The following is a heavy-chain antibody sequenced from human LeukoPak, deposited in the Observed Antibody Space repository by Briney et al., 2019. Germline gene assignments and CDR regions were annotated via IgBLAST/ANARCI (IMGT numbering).Heavy chain of an antibody. J-gene: IGHJ4*02. CDR3: ARGTDSGSFLSHFDY. CDR2: INPNSGGT. CDR1: GYTFTGYY. V-gene: IGHV1-2*02. Sequence: GASVKVSCKASGYTFTGYYMHWVRQAPGQGLEWMGWINPNSGGTNYAQKFQGRVTTTRDTSISTAYMELSRLRSDDTAVYYCARGTDSGSFLSHFDYWGQGTLVTVSS. D-gene: IGHD1-26*01.